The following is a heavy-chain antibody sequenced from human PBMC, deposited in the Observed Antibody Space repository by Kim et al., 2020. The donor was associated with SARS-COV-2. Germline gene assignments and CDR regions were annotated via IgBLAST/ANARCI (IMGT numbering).Heavy chain of an antibody. V-gene: IGHV4-34*01. CDR2: INHSGST. CDR3: ARVASSSRPYFYY. CDR1: GGSFSGYY. D-gene: IGHD6-13*01. J-gene: IGHJ4*02. Sequence: SETLSLTCAVYGGSFSGYYWSWIRQPPGKGLEWIGEINHSGSTNYNPSLKSRVTISVDTSKNQFSLKLSSVTAAATAVYYCARVASSSRPYFYYWGQGTL.